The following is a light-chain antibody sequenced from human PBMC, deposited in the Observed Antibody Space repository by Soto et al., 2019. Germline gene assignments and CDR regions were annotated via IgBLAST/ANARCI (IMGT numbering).Light chain of an antibody. J-gene: IGKJ1*01. CDR3: QQGGGSLT. Sequence: EIVLTQSPGILSLSPGERASLSCRASQKISSTVLAWYQQKPGQAPRLLIYGASSRTTGIPDRFSGSGSGTDFTLTISRLEPEDFAMYYCQQGGGSLTFGQGTKLDIK. CDR2: GAS. V-gene: IGKV3-20*01. CDR1: QKISSTV.